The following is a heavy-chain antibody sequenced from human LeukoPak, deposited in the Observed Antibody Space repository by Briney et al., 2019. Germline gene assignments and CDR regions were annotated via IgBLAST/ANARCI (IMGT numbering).Heavy chain of an antibody. V-gene: IGHV1-46*01. D-gene: IGHD2-2*02. CDR1: GYTFTSYY. CDR3: VRDGHRLYDYYYYYMDV. Sequence: GASVTVSCKASGYTFTSYYMHWVRQAPGQGLEWMGIINPSGGSTSYAQKFQGRVTMTRDTSTSTAYMELRSLRSDDTAVYFCVRDGHRLYDYYYYYMDVWGKGTTVTVSS. CDR2: INPSGGST. J-gene: IGHJ6*03.